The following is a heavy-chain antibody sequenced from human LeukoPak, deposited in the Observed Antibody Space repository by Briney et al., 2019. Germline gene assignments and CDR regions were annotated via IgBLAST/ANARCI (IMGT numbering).Heavy chain of an antibody. V-gene: IGHV1-3*01. Sequence: ASVKVSCKTSGQSFTIYTLHWVRQAPGQRLEWMGRINAADGNTKYSQKFQGRVIITRDSSANTAYMELSSLTSEDSAVYYCASSRSKRITTNRGVREYYYGMDVWGQGTTVTVSS. CDR3: ASSRSKRITTNRGVREYYYGMDV. D-gene: IGHD3-10*01. CDR2: INAADGNT. J-gene: IGHJ6*02. CDR1: GQSFTIYT.